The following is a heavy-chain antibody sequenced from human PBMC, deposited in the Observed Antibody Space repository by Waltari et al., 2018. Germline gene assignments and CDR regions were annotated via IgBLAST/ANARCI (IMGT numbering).Heavy chain of an antibody. Sequence: EVQLLESGGGLVQPGGSLTLSCAASGITFSSYTMRWVRQAPGKWLEWVSTISARGGTFYADSVKGRFTVARDSSKNTLSLQMNSLRAEDTAVYYCARGPAYYFDYWYQGTLVTVSS. J-gene: IGHJ4*02. V-gene: IGHV3-23*01. CDR1: GITFSSYT. CDR3: ARGPAYYFDY. CDR2: ISARGGT.